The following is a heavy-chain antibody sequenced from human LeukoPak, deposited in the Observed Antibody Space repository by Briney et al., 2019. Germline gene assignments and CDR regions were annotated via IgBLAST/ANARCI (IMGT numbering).Heavy chain of an antibody. CDR1: GFTFASYG. V-gene: IGHV3-33*01. J-gene: IGHJ4*02. D-gene: IGHD2-21*01. CDR3: ARDYSFCPDY. CDR2: IWYDGSKE. Sequence: GRSLRLSCAASGFTFASYGLHWVRQAPGKGLEWVAVIWYDGSKEYHVDSVKGRFTISRNDSKNTLFLQMNSLRVEDTGVYFCARDYSFCPDYWGQGTLVTVSS.